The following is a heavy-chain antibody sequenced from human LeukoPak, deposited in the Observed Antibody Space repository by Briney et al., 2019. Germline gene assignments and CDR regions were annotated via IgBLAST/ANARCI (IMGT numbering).Heavy chain of an antibody. CDR3: ARSPPGYSSGWYGDAFDI. CDR1: GFTFSGYA. J-gene: IGHJ3*02. CDR2: ISYDGSNK. V-gene: IGHV3-30*04. D-gene: IGHD6-19*01. Sequence: GGSLRLSCAASGFTFSGYAMHWVRQAPGKGLEWVAVISYDGSNKYYADSVKGRFTISRDNSKNTLYLQMNSLRAEDTAVYYCARSPPGYSSGWYGDAFDIWGQGTMVTVSS.